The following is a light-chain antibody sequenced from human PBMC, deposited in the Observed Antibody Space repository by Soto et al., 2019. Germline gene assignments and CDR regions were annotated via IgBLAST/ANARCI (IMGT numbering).Light chain of an antibody. CDR3: QQYASSPLT. Sequence: IVLTQSPGTLSLSPGERASLSCRASQSVAKNYLAWYQQKPGQALRLLISGASSRATGIPDRFSGSGSGTDFTLTVSRLEAEDFAVYFCQQYASSPLTFGGGTRVEIK. CDR1: QSVAKNY. V-gene: IGKV3-20*01. J-gene: IGKJ4*01. CDR2: GAS.